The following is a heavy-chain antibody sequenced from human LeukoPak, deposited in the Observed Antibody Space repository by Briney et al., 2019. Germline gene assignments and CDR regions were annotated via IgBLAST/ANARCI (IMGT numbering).Heavy chain of an antibody. J-gene: IGHJ4*02. CDR2: IYYSGST. V-gene: IGHV4-39*07. Sequence: SETLSLTCTVSGGSISSSSYYWGWIRQPPGKGLEWIGSIYYSGSTYYNPSLKSRVTISVDRSKNQFSLKLSSVTAADTAVYYCARPNSSSSMGFDYWGQGTLVTVSS. CDR3: ARPNSSSSMGFDY. CDR1: GGSISSSSYY. D-gene: IGHD6-6*01.